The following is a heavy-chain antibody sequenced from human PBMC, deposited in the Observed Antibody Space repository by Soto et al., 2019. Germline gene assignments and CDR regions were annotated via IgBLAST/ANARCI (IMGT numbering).Heavy chain of an antibody. CDR3: ARQRDFWSGYNFDY. D-gene: IGHD3-3*01. CDR2: IYYSGST. V-gene: IGHV4-39*01. CDR1: GGSISSSSYY. J-gene: IGHJ4*02. Sequence: SETLSLTCTVSGGSISSSSYYWGWIRQPPGKGLEWIGSIYYSGSTYYNPSLKSRVTISVDTSKNQFSLKLSSVTAAVTSVYYCARQRDFWSGYNFDYWGQGTLVTVSS.